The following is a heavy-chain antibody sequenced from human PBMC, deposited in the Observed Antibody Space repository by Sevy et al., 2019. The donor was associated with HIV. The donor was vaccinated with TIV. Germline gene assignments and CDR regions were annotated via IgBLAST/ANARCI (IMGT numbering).Heavy chain of an antibody. Sequence: GGSLRLSCAASGFIFTNFAMSWVRQAPGKGLEWVSGISVSGGSSYYADSVRGRFTISRDNSKNTLDLQMNSLRAEDTAVYYCAKGPYSGYDSNYFASWGPEPWSPSPQ. CDR2: ISVSGGSS. CDR3: AKGPYSGYDSNYFAS. D-gene: IGHD5-12*01. CDR1: GFIFTNFA. J-gene: IGHJ4*01. V-gene: IGHV3-23*01.